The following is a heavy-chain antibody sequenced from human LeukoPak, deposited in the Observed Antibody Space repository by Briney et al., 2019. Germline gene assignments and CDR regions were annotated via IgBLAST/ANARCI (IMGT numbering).Heavy chain of an antibody. CDR3: ARLTWITDY. CDR1: GGSISSSSSF. V-gene: IGHV4-39*01. Sequence: SETLSLTCTVSGGSISSSSSFWGWIRQPPGKGLEWIGHIKNGGSPNYNPPLKSRVTISLDTSKNQFSLTVSSVTAADTAVYYCARLTWITDYWGQGTLVAVSS. CDR2: IKNGGSP. J-gene: IGHJ4*02. D-gene: IGHD5-12*01.